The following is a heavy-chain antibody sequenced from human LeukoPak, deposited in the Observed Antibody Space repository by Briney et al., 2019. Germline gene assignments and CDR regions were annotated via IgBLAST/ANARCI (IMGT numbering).Heavy chain of an antibody. CDR3: ARPNFYCSGGSCSHDAFDI. D-gene: IGHD2-15*01. J-gene: IGHJ3*02. CDR1: GGSFSGYY. V-gene: IGHV4-34*01. CDR2: INHSGST. Sequence: SETLSLTCAVYGGSFSGYYWSWIRKPPGKGLEWIGEINHSGSTNYNPSLKSRVTISVDTSKNQFSLKLSSVTAADTAVYYCARPNFYCSGGSCSHDAFDIWGQGTMVTVSS.